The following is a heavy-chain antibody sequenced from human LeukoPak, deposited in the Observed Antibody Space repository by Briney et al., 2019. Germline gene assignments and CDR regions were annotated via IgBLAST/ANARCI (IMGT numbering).Heavy chain of an antibody. J-gene: IGHJ4*02. CDR1: GGSISSSSYY. Sequence: KPSETLSLTCTVSGGSISSSSYYWGWIRQPPGKGLEWIGSIYYSGSTYYNPSLKSRVTISVDTSKNQFSLKLSSVTAADTAVYYCARLPIGDCYFDYWGQGTLVTVSS. CDR2: IYYSGST. D-gene: IGHD2-21*02. CDR3: ARLPIGDCYFDY. V-gene: IGHV4-39*01.